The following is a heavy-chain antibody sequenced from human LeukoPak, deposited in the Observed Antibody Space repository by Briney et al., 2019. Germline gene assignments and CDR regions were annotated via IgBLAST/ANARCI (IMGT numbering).Heavy chain of an antibody. V-gene: IGHV3-30*18. J-gene: IGHJ4*02. D-gene: IGHD1-26*01. Sequence: SGGSLRLSCAASEFTFSSYGMHWVRQAPGKGLEWVAVISYDGSNKYYADSVKGRFTISRDNSKNTLYLQMNSLRAEDTAVYYCAKFYTGSFPGGFDYWGQGTLVTVSS. CDR1: EFTFSSYG. CDR2: ISYDGSNK. CDR3: AKFYTGSFPGGFDY.